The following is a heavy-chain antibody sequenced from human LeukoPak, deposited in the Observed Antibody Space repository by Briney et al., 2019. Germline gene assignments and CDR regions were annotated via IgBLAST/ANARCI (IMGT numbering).Heavy chain of an antibody. Sequence: EASVKVSCKASGGTFSSYAISWVRQAPGQGLEWMGGIIPIFGTANYAQKFQGRVTITADESTSTAYMELSSLRSEDTAVYYCAREVSGTYCDYWGQGSLVTVSS. V-gene: IGHV1-69*13. CDR1: GGTFSSYA. CDR2: IIPIFGTA. D-gene: IGHD1-26*01. CDR3: AREVSGTYCDY. J-gene: IGHJ4*02.